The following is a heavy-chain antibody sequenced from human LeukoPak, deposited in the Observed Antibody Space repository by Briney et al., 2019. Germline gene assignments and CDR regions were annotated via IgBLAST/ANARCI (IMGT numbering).Heavy chain of an antibody. J-gene: IGHJ6*02. CDR1: GFTFSDYY. V-gene: IGHV3-11*01. D-gene: IGHD6-19*01. CDR2: ISSSGSTI. CDR3: ARGAVAGTFYYGMDV. Sequence: GRSLRLSCAASGFTFSDYYMSWIRQAPGKGLEWVSYISSSGSTIYYADSVKGRFTISRDNAKNSLYLQMNSLRAEDTAVYYCARGAVAGTFYYGMDVWGQGTTVTVSS.